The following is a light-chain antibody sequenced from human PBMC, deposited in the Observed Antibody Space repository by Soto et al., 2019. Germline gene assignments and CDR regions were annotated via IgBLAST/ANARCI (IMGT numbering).Light chain of an antibody. V-gene: IGKV3-15*01. J-gene: IGKJ1*01. CDR1: QSVSSN. CDR3: QQHGTSPIT. CDR2: GAS. Sequence: EIVLTQSPATLSLSPGERATLSCRASQSVSSNLAWYQQKPGQAPRLLIYGASTRATGIPARFSGSGSGAEFTLTISSLQSEDFAVYYCQQHGTSPITFGQGTKVDIK.